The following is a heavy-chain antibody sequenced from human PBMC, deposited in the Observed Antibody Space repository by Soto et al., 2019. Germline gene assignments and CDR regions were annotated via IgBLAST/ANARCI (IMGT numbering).Heavy chain of an antibody. V-gene: IGHV3-30*03. D-gene: IGHD3-10*01. CDR2: ISYDGSNK. CDR3: AGSGSGSFDI. CDR1: GFTFSSYG. J-gene: IGHJ3*02. Sequence: GGSLRLSCAASGFTFSSYGMHWVRQAPGKGLEWVAVISYDGSNKYYADSVKGRFTISRDNSKNTLYLQMNSLRAEETAVYYCAGSGSGSFDIWGRGTMVTVSS.